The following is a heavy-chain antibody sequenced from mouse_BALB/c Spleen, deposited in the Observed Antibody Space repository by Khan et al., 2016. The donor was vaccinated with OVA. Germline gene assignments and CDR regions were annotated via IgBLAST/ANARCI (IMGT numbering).Heavy chain of an antibody. J-gene: IGHJ3*01. Sequence: EVQLQESGPGLVKPSQSLSLTCTVTGYSITSDYAWNWIRQFPGNKLEWMGNINYSGTTRKKPSHKSRISITRDTSKNQFFLKLNSVTTEGTTTYYFVRGRAYWGQVTLVTVSS. CDR3: VRGRAY. CDR1: GYSITSDYA. V-gene: IGHV3-2*02. CDR2: INYSGTT.